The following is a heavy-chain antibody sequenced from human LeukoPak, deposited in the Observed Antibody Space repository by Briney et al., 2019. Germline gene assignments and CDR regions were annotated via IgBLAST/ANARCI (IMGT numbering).Heavy chain of an antibody. CDR1: GGTFSSYA. CDR2: IIPIFGTA. CDR3: ARGQVATITGSFDY. V-gene: IGHV1-69*05. Sequence: GASVKVSCKASGGTFSSYAISWVRQAPGQGLEWMGGIIPIFGTANYAQKFQGRVTITTGESTSTAYMELSSLRSEDTAVYYCARGQVATITGSFDYWGQGTLVTVSS. J-gene: IGHJ4*02. D-gene: IGHD5-24*01.